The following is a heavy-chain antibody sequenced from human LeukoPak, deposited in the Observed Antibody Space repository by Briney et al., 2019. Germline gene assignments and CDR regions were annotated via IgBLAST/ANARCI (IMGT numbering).Heavy chain of an antibody. J-gene: IGHJ4*02. Sequence: GGSLRLSCSASGFTFSNFAMSWVRQAPGKGLEWVSAVSSDGINTYYTDSLKGRFTISRDNSKNTVFLQMHSLAAEDTAVYYCAKPFGFLEWLYGGYFDSWGQGTLVTVSS. CDR3: AKPFGFLEWLYGGYFDS. CDR1: GFTFSNFA. V-gene: IGHV3-23*01. CDR2: VSSDGINT. D-gene: IGHD3-3*01.